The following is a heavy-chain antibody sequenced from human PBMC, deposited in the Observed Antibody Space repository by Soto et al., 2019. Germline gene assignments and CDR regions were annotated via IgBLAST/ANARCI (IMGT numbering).Heavy chain of an antibody. D-gene: IGHD3-10*01. J-gene: IGHJ6*02. CDR2: IYSGGST. V-gene: IGHV3-53*01. CDR3: ARDRDYYYYYGMDV. Sequence: GSLRLSCAASGFTVSSNYMSWVRQAPGKGLEWVSVIYSGGSTYYADSVKGRFTISRDNSKNTLYLQMNSLRAEDTAVYYCARDRDYYYYYGMDVWGQGTTVTVSS. CDR1: GFTVSSNY.